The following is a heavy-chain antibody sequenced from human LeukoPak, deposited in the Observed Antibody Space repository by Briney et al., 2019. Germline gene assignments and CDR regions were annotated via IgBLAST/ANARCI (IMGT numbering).Heavy chain of an antibody. D-gene: IGHD6-13*01. CDR1: GYTFTSYD. J-gene: IGHJ5*02. CDR2: MNPNSGNT. V-gene: IGHV1-8*01. Sequence: ASVKVSWKASGYTFTSYDINWVRQATGQGLEWMGWMNPNSGNTGYAQKFQGRVTMTRNTSISTAYMELSSLRSEDTAVYYCAREVRSSWYPGWFDPWGQGTLVTVSS. CDR3: AREVRSSWYPGWFDP.